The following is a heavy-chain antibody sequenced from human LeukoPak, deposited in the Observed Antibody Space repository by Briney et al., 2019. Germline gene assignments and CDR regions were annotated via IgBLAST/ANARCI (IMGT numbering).Heavy chain of an antibody. Sequence: SETLSLTCTVSGGSISSSSYYWGWIRQPPGKGLEWIGEINHSGSTNYNPSLKSRVTISVDTSKNQFSLKLSSVTAADTAVYYCASLKLPFGGGDGRDYWGQGTLVTVSS. CDR2: INHSGST. D-gene: IGHD2-21*02. CDR3: ASLKLPFGGGDGRDY. CDR1: GGSISSSSYY. J-gene: IGHJ4*02. V-gene: IGHV4-39*07.